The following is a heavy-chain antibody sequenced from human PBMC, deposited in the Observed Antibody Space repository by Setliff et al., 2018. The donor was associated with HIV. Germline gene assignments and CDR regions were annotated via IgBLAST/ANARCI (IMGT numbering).Heavy chain of an antibody. D-gene: IGHD2-15*01. CDR2: INPNSGDT. CDR3: AREAHGGNPWGDY. CDR1: GYTFSAYN. V-gene: IGHV1-2*02. J-gene: IGHJ4*02. Sequence: ASVKDSCKASGYTFSAYNMHWVRQAPGQGLEWMGWINPNSGDTNYAQKFQGRVTLTRDTSITTAYMELRRLTSDDTAVYYGAREAHGGNPWGDYWGQGTLVTVSS.